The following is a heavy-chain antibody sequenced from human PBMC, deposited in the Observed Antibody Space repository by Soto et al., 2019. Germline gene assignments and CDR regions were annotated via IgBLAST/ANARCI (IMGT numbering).Heavy chain of an antibody. J-gene: IGHJ4*02. CDR1: GFTFSSYS. Sequence: GGSLRLSCAASGFTFSSYSMNWVRQAPGKGLEWVSSISSSSSYIYYADSVKGRFTISRDNAKNSLYLQMNSLRAEDTAVYYCARALAAAAHPNDYWGQGTLVTVSS. CDR3: ARALAAAAHPNDY. CDR2: ISSSSSYI. V-gene: IGHV3-21*01. D-gene: IGHD6-13*01.